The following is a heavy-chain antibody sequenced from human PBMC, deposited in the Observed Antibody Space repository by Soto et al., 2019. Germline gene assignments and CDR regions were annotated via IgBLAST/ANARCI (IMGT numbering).Heavy chain of an antibody. CDR1: GGTFSSYA. CDR3: ARSKTMVRGVITYYYYGMDV. D-gene: IGHD3-10*01. CDR2: IIPIFGTA. J-gene: IGHJ6*02. Sequence: SVKVSCKASGGTFSSYAISWVRQAPGQGLEWMGGIIPIFGTANYAQKFQGRVTITADESTSTAYMELSSLRSEDTAVYYCARSKTMVRGVITYYYYGMDVWGQGTTVTVSS. V-gene: IGHV1-69*13.